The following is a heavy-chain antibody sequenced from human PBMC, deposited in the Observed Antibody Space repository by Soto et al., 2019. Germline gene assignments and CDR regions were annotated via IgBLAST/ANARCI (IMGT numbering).Heavy chain of an antibody. CDR3: ARGHAPTLPFGC. J-gene: IGHJ4*02. CDR2: IFHSGNA. D-gene: IGHD2-15*01. V-gene: IGHV4-59*01. CDR1: GGSIRNVY. Sequence: LSLTCTVSGGSIRNVYWSWIRQPPGKGLEWIGFIFHSGNAKYNPSLKSRVTMSVDTSKNQFSLTLDTVTAAYTACYFCARGHAPTLPFGCWGQGSLGTVSS.